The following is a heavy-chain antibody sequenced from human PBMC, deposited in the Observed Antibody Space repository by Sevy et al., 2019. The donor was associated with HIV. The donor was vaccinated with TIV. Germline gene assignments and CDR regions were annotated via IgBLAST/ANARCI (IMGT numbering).Heavy chain of an antibody. CDR2: ISYDDGSNR. J-gene: IGHJ4*02. V-gene: IGHV3-30-3*01. D-gene: IGHD2-21*02. CDR3: ARDSGYCGGDCYGPGGY. Sequence: GGSLRLSCAASGFTFSSYALHWVRQAPGKGLEWVAVISYDDGSNRNYAASVKGRFTISRDNSKNTVYLQMNSLRPEDTAVYYCARDSGYCGGDCYGPGGYWGQGTLVTVSS. CDR1: GFTFSSYA.